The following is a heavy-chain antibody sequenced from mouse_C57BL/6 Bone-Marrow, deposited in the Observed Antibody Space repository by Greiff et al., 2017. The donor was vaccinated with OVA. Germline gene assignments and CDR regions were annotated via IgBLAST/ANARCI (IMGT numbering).Heavy chain of an antibody. CDR2: ISDGGSYT. CDR3: AREEYSNYLWYFDV. Sequence: EVNVVESGGGLVKPGGSLKLSCAASGFTFSSYAMSWVRQTPEKRLEWVATISDGGSYTYYPDNVKGRFTISRDNAKNNLYLQMSHLKSEDTAMYYWAREEYSNYLWYFDVWGTGTTVTVSS. J-gene: IGHJ1*03. D-gene: IGHD2-5*01. V-gene: IGHV5-4*01. CDR1: GFTFSSYA.